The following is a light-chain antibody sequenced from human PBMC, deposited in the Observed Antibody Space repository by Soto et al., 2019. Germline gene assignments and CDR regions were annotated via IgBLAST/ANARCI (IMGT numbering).Light chain of an antibody. CDR3: SSYNNATTRV. V-gene: IGLV2-14*01. J-gene: IGLJ3*02. CDR2: DVS. CDR1: SSDVGAYNY. Sequence: QSVLTQPASVSGSPGQSITISCTGTSSDVGAYNYVSWYQQHPGKAPKLMIFDVSNRPSGVSNRFSGSKSGNTASLTISGLQSEDESDYYCSSYNNATTRVFGGGTKLTVL.